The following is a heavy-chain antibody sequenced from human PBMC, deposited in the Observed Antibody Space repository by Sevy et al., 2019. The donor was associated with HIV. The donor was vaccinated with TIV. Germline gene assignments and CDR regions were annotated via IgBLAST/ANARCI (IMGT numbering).Heavy chain of an antibody. Sequence: GESLKISCAASGFTFSGSAMHWVRQASGKGLEWVGRIRSKANSYATAYAASVRGRFTISRDDSKNTAYLQMNSLKTEDTAVYYCARHDEPHYYYYYGMDVWGQGTTVTVSS. CDR1: GFTFSGSA. CDR3: ARHDEPHYYYYYGMDV. J-gene: IGHJ6*02. V-gene: IGHV3-73*01. CDR2: IRSKANSYAT.